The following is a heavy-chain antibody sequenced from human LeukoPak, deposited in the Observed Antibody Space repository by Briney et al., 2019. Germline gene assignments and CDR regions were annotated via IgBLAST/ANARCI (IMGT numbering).Heavy chain of an antibody. Sequence: SVKVSCKASGGTFSSYAISWVRQAPGQGLEWMGRIIPILGIANYAQKFQGRVTITADKSTSTAYMELSSLRSEDTAVYYCARPNIAVAGYYYYYGMDVWGQGTTVTVSS. CDR2: IIPILGIA. J-gene: IGHJ6*02. V-gene: IGHV1-69*04. CDR3: ARPNIAVAGYYYYYGMDV. CDR1: GGTFSSYA. D-gene: IGHD6-19*01.